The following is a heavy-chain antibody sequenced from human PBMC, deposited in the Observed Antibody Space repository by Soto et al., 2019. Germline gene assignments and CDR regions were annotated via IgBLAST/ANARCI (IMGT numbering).Heavy chain of an antibody. CDR1: GGSFSGYD. D-gene: IGHD3-10*01. CDR3: ARVDGSGSYPQHYGMDV. V-gene: IGHV4-34*01. Sequence: SETLSLTCAVYGGSFSGYDWSWIRQPPGKGLEWIGEINHSGSTNYNPSLKSRVTISVDTSKNQFSLKLSSVTAADTAVYYCARVDGSGSYPQHYGMDVWGQGTTVTVSS. J-gene: IGHJ6*02. CDR2: INHSGST.